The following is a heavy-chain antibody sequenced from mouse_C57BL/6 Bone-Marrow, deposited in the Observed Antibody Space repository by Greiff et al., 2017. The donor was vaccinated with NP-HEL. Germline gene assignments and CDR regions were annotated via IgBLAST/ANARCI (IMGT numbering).Heavy chain of an antibody. J-gene: IGHJ3*01. CDR3: ARGIYYGRGFAY. CDR1: GYTFTSYW. V-gene: IGHV1-72*01. D-gene: IGHD1-1*01. CDR2: IDPNSGGT. Sequence: VKLQESGAELVKPGASVKLSCKASGYTFTSYWMHWVKQRPGRGLEWIGRIDPNSGGTKYNEKFKSKATLTVDKPSSTAYMQLSSLTSEDSAVYYCARGIYYGRGFAYWGQGTLVTVSA.